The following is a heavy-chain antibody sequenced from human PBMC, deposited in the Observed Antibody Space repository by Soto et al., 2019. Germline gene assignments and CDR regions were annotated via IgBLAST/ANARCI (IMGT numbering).Heavy chain of an antibody. Sequence: PGGSLRLSCAASGFTFSSYAMSWVRQAPGEGLEWVSAIVGSGATTHYADSVKGRFTISRDNSKRTVYLQMNSLRAEDTAVYYCAKDGLGYCSSTSCYRHYYYGMDVWSQGTTVTV. V-gene: IGHV3-23*01. CDR3: AKDGLGYCSSTSCYRHYYYGMDV. D-gene: IGHD2-2*02. CDR2: IVGSGATT. J-gene: IGHJ6*02. CDR1: GFTFSSYA.